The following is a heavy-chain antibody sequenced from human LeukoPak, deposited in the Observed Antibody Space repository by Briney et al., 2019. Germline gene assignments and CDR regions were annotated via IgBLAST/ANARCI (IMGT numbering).Heavy chain of an antibody. CDR2: ISGSGGST. CDR3: AKDRVSRVVTGDFDY. J-gene: IGHJ4*02. V-gene: IGHV3-23*01. D-gene: IGHD2-21*02. Sequence: GGSLRLSCAASGFTVSSNYMSWVRQAPGKGLEWVSGISGSGGSTFYADSVKGRFTISRDNSKNTQYLQMNSLKAEDTAVYYCAKDRVSRVVTGDFDYWGQGTLVTVSS. CDR1: GFTVSSNY.